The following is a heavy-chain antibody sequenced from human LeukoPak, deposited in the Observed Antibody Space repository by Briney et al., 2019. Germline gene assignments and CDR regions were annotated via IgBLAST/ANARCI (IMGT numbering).Heavy chain of an antibody. J-gene: IGHJ3*02. CDR1: GYNFTNYW. Sequence: GKSLKISCKGSGYNFTNYWIGWVRQMPGKGLEWMGITYPSDSDTRYRPSFQGQVTISADKSISTAYLQWSGLKASDTAMYYCARGYYDSSGYYLYDAFDIWGPGTMVTVSS. D-gene: IGHD3-22*01. CDR2: TYPSDSDT. V-gene: IGHV5-51*01. CDR3: ARGYYDSSGYYLYDAFDI.